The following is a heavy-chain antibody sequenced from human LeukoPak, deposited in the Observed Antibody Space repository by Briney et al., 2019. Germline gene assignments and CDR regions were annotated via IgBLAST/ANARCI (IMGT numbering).Heavy chain of an antibody. J-gene: IGHJ1*01. D-gene: IGHD3-22*01. CDR2: ISSSSSNI. CDR1: GFTFRGYS. V-gene: IGHV3-21*01. CDR3: ARVSYYYDSSGPQG. Sequence: PGGSLRLSCASSGFTFRGYSMNWVRQAPGKGLEWVSSISSSSSNIYYADSVKGRFTISRDNAKKSVYLQMNSLRAEDTGVYYCARVSYYYDSSGPQGWGQGTLVTVSS.